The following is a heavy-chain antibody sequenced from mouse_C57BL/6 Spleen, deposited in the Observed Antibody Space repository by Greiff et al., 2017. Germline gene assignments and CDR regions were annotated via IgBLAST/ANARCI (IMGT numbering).Heavy chain of an antibody. CDR2: INPYNGGT. Sequence: VQLQQSGPVLVKPGASVKMSCKASGYTFTDYYMNWVKQSHGKSLEWIGVINPYNGGTSYNQKVKGKATLTVDQSSSTAYMELNSLTSEDSAVYYCARWLLHGYFDVWGTGTTVTVSS. CDR3: ARWLLHGYFDV. V-gene: IGHV1-19*01. D-gene: IGHD2-3*01. J-gene: IGHJ1*03. CDR1: GYTFTDYY.